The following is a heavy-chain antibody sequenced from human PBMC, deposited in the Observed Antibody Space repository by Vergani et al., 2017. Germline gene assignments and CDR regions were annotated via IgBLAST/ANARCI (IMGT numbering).Heavy chain of an antibody. J-gene: IGHJ4*02. V-gene: IGHV1-18*03. Sequence: QVQLVQSGAEVKKPGASVKVSCKASGYPFTSYGISWVRQAPGQGLEWMGWISAYNGNTNYAQKLQGRVTMTTDTSTSTAYMELRSLRSDDMAVYYCARDGVVYYYDSSGYPNFDYWGQGTLVTVSS. CDR3: ARDGVVYYYDSSGYPNFDY. CDR1: GYPFTSYG. D-gene: IGHD3-22*01. CDR2: ISAYNGNT.